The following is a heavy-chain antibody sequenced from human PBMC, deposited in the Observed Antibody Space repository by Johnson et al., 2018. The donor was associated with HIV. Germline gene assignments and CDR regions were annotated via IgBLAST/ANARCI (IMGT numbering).Heavy chain of an antibody. CDR3: ASQYCGGDCYAFDI. J-gene: IGHJ3*02. Sequence: QVQLVESGGGLVKPGGSLRLSCAASGFTFSDYYMSWIRQAPGKGLEWVSYISSSGSTIYYADSVKGRFTISSDNAKNSLYMQMNSLRAEDTAVYYCASQYCGGDCYAFDIWGQGTMVTVSS. CDR2: ISSSGSTI. CDR1: GFTFSDYY. V-gene: IGHV3-11*04. D-gene: IGHD2-21*01.